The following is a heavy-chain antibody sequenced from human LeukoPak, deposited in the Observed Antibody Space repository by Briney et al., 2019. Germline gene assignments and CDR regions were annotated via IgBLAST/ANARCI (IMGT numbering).Heavy chain of an antibody. D-gene: IGHD4-17*01. V-gene: IGHV3-53*01. CDR3: ARIYGDYTYYYYYMDV. J-gene: IGHJ6*03. CDR1: AFTFSSYE. CDR2: IYSGGST. Sequence: GGSLRLSCAASAFTFSSYEMNWVRQAPGKGLEWVSVIYSGGSTYYADSVKGRFTISRDNSKNTLYLQMNSLRAEDTAVYYCARIYGDYTYYYYYMDVWGKGTTVTVSS.